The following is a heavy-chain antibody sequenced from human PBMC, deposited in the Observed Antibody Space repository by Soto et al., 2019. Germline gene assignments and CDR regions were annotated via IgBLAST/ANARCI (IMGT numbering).Heavy chain of an antibody. V-gene: IGHV3-53*01. D-gene: IGHD3-3*01. J-gene: IGHJ4*01. CDR2: LYTADST. CDR3: ARGMGAEWVTPFSH. Sequence: GGAVRVLCIASGFNVDNVYMSWVRQAPGKGLEWVSVLYTADSTNYADSVKGRFTISRDSSKNTVYLQMDSLRAGDTAVYYCARGMGAEWVTPFSHWGDVTLFP. CDR1: GFNVDNVY.